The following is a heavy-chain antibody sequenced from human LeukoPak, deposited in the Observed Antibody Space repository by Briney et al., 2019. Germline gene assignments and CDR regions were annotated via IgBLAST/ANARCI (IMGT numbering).Heavy chain of an antibody. Sequence: GGSLRLSCAASGFTFDDYGMSWVRQAPGKGLEWVSGINWNGGSTGYADSVKGRFTISRDNAKNSLYLQMNSLRAEDTALYYCARGTSPWWRRRYYYYYMDVWGKGTTVTVSS. CDR1: GFTFDDYG. J-gene: IGHJ6*03. D-gene: IGHD2-15*01. CDR3: ARGTSPWWRRRYYYYYMDV. CDR2: INWNGGST. V-gene: IGHV3-20*04.